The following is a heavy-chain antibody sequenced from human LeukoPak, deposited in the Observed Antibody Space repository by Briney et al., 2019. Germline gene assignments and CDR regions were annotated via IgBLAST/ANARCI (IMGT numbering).Heavy chain of an antibody. CDR2: IYYSGST. CDR1: GGSISRYY. V-gene: IGHV4-59*01. J-gene: IGHJ3*02. D-gene: IGHD1-14*01. Sequence: SETLSLTCTVSGGSISRYYWSWIRHPPGKGLEYIGYIYYSGSTNYNPSPKSRVIISVDMSKNQFSLKLSSVTAADTAVYFCARDHMPDLRTTGAFDIWGQGTMVTVSS. CDR3: ARDHMPDLRTTGAFDI.